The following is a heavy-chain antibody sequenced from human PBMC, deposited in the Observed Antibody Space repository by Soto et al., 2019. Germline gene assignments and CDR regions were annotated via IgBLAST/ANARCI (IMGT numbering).Heavy chain of an antibody. CDR3: AKSGLFDSSGYHHQHFDS. CDR2: ISGIANIA. CDR1: GFTFSNYA. J-gene: IGHJ4*02. D-gene: IGHD3-22*01. V-gene: IGHV3-23*01. Sequence: GGSLRLSCVVSGFTSGFTFSNYAMNWVRQAPGKGLEQVAGISGIANIAYYADSVKGRFTIARDNSNSTLFLQMNSLRAEDTAVYYCAKSGLFDSSGYHHQHFDSWGPGALVTVSS.